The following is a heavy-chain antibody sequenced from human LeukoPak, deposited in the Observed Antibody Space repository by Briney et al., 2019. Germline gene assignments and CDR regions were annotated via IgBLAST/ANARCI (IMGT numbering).Heavy chain of an antibody. CDR1: GGSISSGGYY. CDR3: ARVARRDGYNSFDY. D-gene: IGHD5-24*01. Sequence: PSQTLSLTCTVTGGSISSGGYYWSWIRQHPGKGLEWIGYIYYSGSTYYIPSLKSRVTISVDTSKNQFSLKLSSVTAADTAVYYCARVARRDGYNSFDYWGQGTLVTVSS. V-gene: IGHV4-31*03. CDR2: IYYSGST. J-gene: IGHJ4*02.